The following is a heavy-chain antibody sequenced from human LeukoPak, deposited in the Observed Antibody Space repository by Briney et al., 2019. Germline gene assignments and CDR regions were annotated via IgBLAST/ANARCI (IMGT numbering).Heavy chain of an antibody. J-gene: IGHJ4*02. CDR2: IYTSGST. V-gene: IGHV4-59*10. CDR1: GGSFSGYH. CDR3: ARVARYCSSTSCSHFDY. Sequence: PSETLSLTCAVYGGSFSGYHWSWIRQPAGKGLEWIGRIYTSGSTNYNPSLKSRVTMSVDTSKNQFSLKLSSVTAADTAVYYCARVARYCSSTSCSHFDYWGQGTLVTVSS. D-gene: IGHD2-2*01.